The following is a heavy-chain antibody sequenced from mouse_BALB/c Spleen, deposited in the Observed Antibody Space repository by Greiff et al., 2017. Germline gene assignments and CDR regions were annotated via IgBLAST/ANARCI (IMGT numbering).Heavy chain of an antibody. CDR2: ISDGGSYT. V-gene: IGHV5-4*02. D-gene: IGHD2-4*01. CDR1: GFTFSDYY. Sequence: EVKLVESGGGLVKPGGSLKLSCAASGFTFSDYYMYWVRQTPEKRLEWVATISDGGSYTYYPDSVKGRFTISRDNAKNNLYLQMSSLKSEDTAMYYCARDTKITGFAYWGQGTLVTVSA. CDR3: ARDTKITGFAY. J-gene: IGHJ3*01.